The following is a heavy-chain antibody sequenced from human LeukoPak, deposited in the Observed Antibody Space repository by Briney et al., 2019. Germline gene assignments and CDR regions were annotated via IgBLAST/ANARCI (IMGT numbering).Heavy chain of an antibody. CDR3: AVDGDYETPLDY. V-gene: IGHV3-9*01. J-gene: IGHJ4*02. CDR1: GFTFDDYA. D-gene: IGHD4-17*01. Sequence: PGGSLRLSCAASGFTFDDYAMHWVRQAPGKGLEWVSGISWNSGSIGYADSVKGRFTISRDNAKNSLYLQMNSLRAEDTAVYYCAVDGDYETPLDYWGQGTLVTVSS. CDR2: ISWNSGSI.